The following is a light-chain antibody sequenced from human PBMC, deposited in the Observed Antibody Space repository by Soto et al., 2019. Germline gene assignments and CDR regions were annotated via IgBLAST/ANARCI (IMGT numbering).Light chain of an antibody. CDR1: QSVSSN. CDR3: QQYNNWPPT. Sequence: EIVMTQSPATLSVSPGERDTLYCRASQSVSSNLAWYQQKPGQAPRLLIYGASTRATGIPARFSGSGSGTEFTLTISSLQSEDFAVYYCQQYNNWPPTFGQGTKVDIK. V-gene: IGKV3-15*01. J-gene: IGKJ1*01. CDR2: GAS.